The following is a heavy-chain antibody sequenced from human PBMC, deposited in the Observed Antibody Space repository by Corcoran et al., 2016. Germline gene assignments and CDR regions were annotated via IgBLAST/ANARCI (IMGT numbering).Heavy chain of an antibody. D-gene: IGHD6-13*01. Sequence: QVQLQESGPGLVKPSETLSLTCTVSGGSISSYYWSWIRQPPGKGLEWIGYIYYSGSTNYNPSLKSRVTISVDTSKNQFSLKLSSVTAADTAVYYGARGGSSSWYGIGGYYYYGMDVWGQGTTVTVSS. CDR1: GGSISSYY. CDR2: IYYSGST. V-gene: IGHV4-59*01. CDR3: ARGGSSSWYGIGGYYYYGMDV. J-gene: IGHJ6*02.